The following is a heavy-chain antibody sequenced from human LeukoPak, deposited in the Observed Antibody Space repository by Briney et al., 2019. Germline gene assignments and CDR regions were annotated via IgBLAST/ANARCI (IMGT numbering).Heavy chain of an antibody. J-gene: IGHJ6*03. CDR2: MNPNSGNT. CDR1: GYTFTSYD. CDR3: ARGTPTMVRGRRSMGRINYYMDV. Sequence: ASVKVSCKASGYTFTSYDINWVRQATGQGLEWTGWMNPNSGNTGYAQKFQGRVTMTRNTSISTAYMELSSLRSEDTAVYYCARGTPTMVRGRRSMGRINYYMDVWGKGTTVTVSS. V-gene: IGHV1-8*01. D-gene: IGHD3-10*01.